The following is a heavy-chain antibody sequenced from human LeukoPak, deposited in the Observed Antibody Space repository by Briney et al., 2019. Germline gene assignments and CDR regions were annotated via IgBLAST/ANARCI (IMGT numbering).Heavy chain of an antibody. J-gene: IGHJ6*02. V-gene: IGHV3-23*01. Sequence: GGSLRLACAASGFTFSNYALSWVRQAPGKGLEWVSSIGSSVNSTHYADSVKGRFTISRDNSKNTLYLQMNSLRAEDTAVYYCARDQAFDWFYQPRIHVWRLRTTAIV. CDR2: IGSSVNST. D-gene: IGHD3-9*01. CDR1: GFTFSNYA. CDR3: ARDQAFDWFYQPRIHV.